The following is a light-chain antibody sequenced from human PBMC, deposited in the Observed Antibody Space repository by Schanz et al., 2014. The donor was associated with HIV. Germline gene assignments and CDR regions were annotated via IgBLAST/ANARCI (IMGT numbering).Light chain of an antibody. V-gene: IGKV3-20*01. CDR3: QQYGDSSRWT. CDR2: GAS. CDR1: QSVSSSY. J-gene: IGKJ1*01. Sequence: EIVLTQSPGTLSLSPGERATLSCRASQSVSSSYFAWYQQKPGQAPRLLIYGASSRATGIPDRFSGSGSGTDFTLTISRLEPEDFAVYICQQYGDSSRWTFGQGTKVEIK.